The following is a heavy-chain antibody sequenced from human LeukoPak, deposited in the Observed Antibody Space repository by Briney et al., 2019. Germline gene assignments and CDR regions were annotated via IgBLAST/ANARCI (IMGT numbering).Heavy chain of an antibody. J-gene: IGHJ4*02. CDR1: GGTFSSYA. V-gene: IGHV1-69*13. CDR3: ASLVFPVQLERRVDYFDY. D-gene: IGHD1-1*01. Sequence: ASVKVSCKASGGTFSSYAISWVRQAPGQGLEWMGGIIPIFGTANYAQKFQGRVTITADESTSTAYMELSSLRSEDTAVYYCASLVFPVQLERRVDYFDYWGQGTLVTVSS. CDR2: IIPIFGTA.